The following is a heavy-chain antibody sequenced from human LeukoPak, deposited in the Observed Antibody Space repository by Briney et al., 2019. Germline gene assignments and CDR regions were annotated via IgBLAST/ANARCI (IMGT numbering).Heavy chain of an antibody. J-gene: IGHJ4*02. CDR1: GFTFSSYA. CDR3: AKDLDYTTDGYYFDY. Sequence: GGSLRLSCTASGFTFSSYAMNWVRQAPGKGLEWVSGIGSGGTFTYYADSVKGRFTISRDNSRNTLYLQMNSLRADDTAVYYCAKDLDYTTDGYYFDYWGQGTLVTVSS. CDR2: IGSGGTFT. V-gene: IGHV3-23*01. D-gene: IGHD4-11*01.